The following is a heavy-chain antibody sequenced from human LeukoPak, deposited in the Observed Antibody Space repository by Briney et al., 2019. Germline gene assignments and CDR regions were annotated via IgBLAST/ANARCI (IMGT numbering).Heavy chain of an antibody. CDR3: AGPQTSSSSTASLGY. Sequence: GGSLRLSCAVSGFPFSNYHMSWIRQAPGKGLEWISYIGSSGYTIYYADSVKGRFTISRDNAKNSLYLQMDSLRAEDTAIYYCAGPQTSSSSTASLGYWGQGTLVTVSS. CDR1: GFPFSNYH. CDR2: IGSSGYTI. V-gene: IGHV3-11*01. D-gene: IGHD6-6*01. J-gene: IGHJ4*02.